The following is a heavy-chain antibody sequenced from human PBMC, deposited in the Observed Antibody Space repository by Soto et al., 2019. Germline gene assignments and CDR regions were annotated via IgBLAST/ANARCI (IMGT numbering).Heavy chain of an antibody. V-gene: IGHV1-3*01. CDR3: ARDLPYYDFWSGSTHSDY. CDR1: GYTFTSYA. D-gene: IGHD3-3*01. J-gene: IGHJ4*02. Sequence: QVQLVQSGAEVKKPGASVKVSCKASGYTFTSYAMHWVRQAPGQRLEWMGWINAGNGNTKYSQKFQGRVTITRDTSASTAYMELSSLRSEDTAVYYCARDLPYYDFWSGSTHSDYWGQGTLVTVSS. CDR2: INAGNGNT.